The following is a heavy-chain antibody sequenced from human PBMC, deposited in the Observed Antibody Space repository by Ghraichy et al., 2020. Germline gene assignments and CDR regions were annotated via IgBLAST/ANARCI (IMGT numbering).Heavy chain of an antibody. V-gene: IGHV3-21*01. CDR1: GFTFSDYS. J-gene: IGHJ5*02. Sequence: GESLNISCAASGFTFSDYSMSWVRQAPGKGLEWVSSISSSSSYIYYAASVKGRFTISRDNAKNSLYLQMNSLRAEDTAVYYCVSCSGGTCRYNWLDPWGQGTLVTVSS. D-gene: IGHD2-15*01. CDR2: ISSSSSYI. CDR3: VSCSGGTCRYNWLDP.